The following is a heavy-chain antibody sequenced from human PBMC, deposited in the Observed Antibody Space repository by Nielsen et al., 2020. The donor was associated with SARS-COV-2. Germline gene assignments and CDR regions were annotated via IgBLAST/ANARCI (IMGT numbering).Heavy chain of an antibody. J-gene: IGHJ2*01. CDR3: ARDFASGPFRIGNWYFDL. CDR2: ISSTSTYI. CDR1: GFTLSTYS. V-gene: IGHV3-21*01. Sequence: GGSLRLSCAASGFTLSTYSMNWVRQAPGKGLEWVSSISSTSTYIYYADSVKGRFSVSRDNAKKSLYLQMNSLRAEDTAVYFCARDFASGPFRIGNWYFDLWGRGTLVTVSS. D-gene: IGHD1-1*01.